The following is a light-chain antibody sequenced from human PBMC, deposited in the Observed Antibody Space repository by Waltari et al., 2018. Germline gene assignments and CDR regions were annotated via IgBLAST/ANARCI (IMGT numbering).Light chain of an antibody. CDR3: QQYNGYSSWT. J-gene: IGKJ1*01. V-gene: IGKV1-5*01. Sequence: DIQMTQFPSTLSASVGDRVSITCRASQCIGFWLAWYQQKPGKAPKLLIYDASALESGVPSRFSGSGSGTEFTLTISGLQADDYATYFCQQYNGYSSWTFGQGTQVEIK. CDR1: QCIGFW. CDR2: DAS.